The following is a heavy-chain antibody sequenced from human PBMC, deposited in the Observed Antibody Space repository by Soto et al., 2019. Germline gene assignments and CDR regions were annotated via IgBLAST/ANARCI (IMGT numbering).Heavy chain of an antibody. V-gene: IGHV4-30-4*01. CDR2: IDYSGTA. Sequence: SETLSLTCSVSGGTISSGDYHWSWIRQAPGKGLEWIGSIDYSGTASYNPSLETRGITSVDASKNQFSLKVSSVTAVDAAVSLCGRAGGSKILPYRQVTRGDYYDGIDVWGQGTKVTVSS. CDR3: GRAGGSKILPYRQVTRGDYYDGIDV. J-gene: IGHJ6*02. D-gene: IGHD3-16*01. CDR1: GGTISSGDYH.